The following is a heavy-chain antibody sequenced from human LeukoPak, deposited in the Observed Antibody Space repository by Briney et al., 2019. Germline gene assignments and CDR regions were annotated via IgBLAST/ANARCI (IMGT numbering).Heavy chain of an antibody. V-gene: IGHV4-38-2*01. D-gene: IGHD5-12*01. CDR2: TYHSGST. J-gene: IGHJ4*02. CDR3: ARAGYSGYDTPLEYDY. Sequence: SETLSPTCAVSGYSISSGYYWGWIRQPPGKGLEWIGSTYHSGSTYYNPSLKSRVTISVDTSKNQFSLKLSSVTAADTAVYYCARAGYSGYDTPLEYDYWGQGTLVTVSS. CDR1: GYSISSGYY.